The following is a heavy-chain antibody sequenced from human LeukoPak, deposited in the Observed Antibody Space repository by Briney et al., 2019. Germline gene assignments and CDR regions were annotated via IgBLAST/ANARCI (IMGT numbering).Heavy chain of an antibody. CDR3: ARESGYGNLYYFDY. D-gene: IGHD5-12*01. CDR1: GGSISSGGYY. Sequence: PSETLSLTCTVSGGSISSGGYYWSWIRQHPGKGLEWIGYIYYSGSTYYNPSLKSRVTISVDTSKKQFSLKLSSVTAADTAVYYCARESGYGNLYYFDYWGQGTLVTVSS. V-gene: IGHV4-31*03. J-gene: IGHJ4*02. CDR2: IYYSGST.